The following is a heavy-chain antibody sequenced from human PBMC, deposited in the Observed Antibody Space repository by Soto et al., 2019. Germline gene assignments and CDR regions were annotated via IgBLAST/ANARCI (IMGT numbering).Heavy chain of an antibody. J-gene: IGHJ6*02. D-gene: IGHD2-2*01. CDR3: ARASYCSSTSCYPYYYYGMDV. CDR2: IWYDGSNK. V-gene: IGHV3-33*01. Sequence: GGSLRLSCAASGFTFSSYGMHWVRQAPGKGLEWVAVIWYDGSNKYYADSVKGRFTISRDNSKNTLYLQMNSLRAEDMAVYYCARASYCSSTSCYPYYYYGMDVWGQGTTVTVSS. CDR1: GFTFSSYG.